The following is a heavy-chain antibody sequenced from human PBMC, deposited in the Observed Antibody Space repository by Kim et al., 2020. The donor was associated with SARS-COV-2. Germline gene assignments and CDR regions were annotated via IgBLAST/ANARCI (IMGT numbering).Heavy chain of an antibody. CDR2: ISDRGDST. J-gene: IGHJ4*02. CDR3: ATSQGIVVVVAATLRNFGY. CDR1: GFTFSKYA. V-gene: IGHV3-23*01. D-gene: IGHD2-15*01. Sequence: GGSLRLSCTASGFTFSKYALNWVRKAPGKGLEWVSAISDRGDSTYYADSVQGRFTISRDNSKNTLYLQMNGLTADDTAVYYCATSQGIVVVVAATLRNFGYWGQGTLVTVSS.